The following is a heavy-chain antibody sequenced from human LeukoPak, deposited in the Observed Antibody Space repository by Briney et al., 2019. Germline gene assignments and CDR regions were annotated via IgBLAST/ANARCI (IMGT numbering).Heavy chain of an antibody. J-gene: IGHJ4*02. D-gene: IGHD1-26*01. V-gene: IGHV4-31*03. Sequence: PSETLSLTCTVSGGSISRGGDYWTWIRQHPGKGLEWIGNTYYGGNTYYNPSLKSRGTISVDTSKNHFSLKLTSVTAADTAVYYCARYGSAWAFDYWGQGALVTVSS. CDR1: GGSISRGGDY. CDR3: ARYGSAWAFDY. CDR2: TYYGGNT.